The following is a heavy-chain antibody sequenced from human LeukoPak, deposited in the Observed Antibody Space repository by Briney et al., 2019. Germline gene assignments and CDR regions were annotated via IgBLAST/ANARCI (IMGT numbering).Heavy chain of an antibody. CDR1: GFTSTTDT. Sequence: SPRLSPVPSGFTSTTDTINWVPQAPGKGQERVSSMRSTVTYRYYADSVKGRFTIPRDNAKNSPYLQRSSLRAQDTAVYYFAGDYDSTGYITFNCGGQGVLVTVS. D-gene: IGHD3-22*01. V-gene: IGHV3-21*01. J-gene: IGHJ1*01. CDR3: AGDYDSTGYITFNC. CDR2: MRSTVTYR.